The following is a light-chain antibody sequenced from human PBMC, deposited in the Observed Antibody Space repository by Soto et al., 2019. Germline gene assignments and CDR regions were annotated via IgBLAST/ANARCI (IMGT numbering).Light chain of an antibody. J-gene: IGKJ2*01. Sequence: DVVMTQSPLSLPVTLGQAATVSCRSTQSLVHSDGNTYLNWLQQRPGQPPRRLLHHVSKRDAGVPDRFSGSGSGTDFTLNSSRVEAGDVGVYYCNQGTHWPHTFGQETKLEIK. CDR1: QSLVHSDGNTY. CDR3: NQGTHWPHT. V-gene: IGKV2-30*02. CDR2: HVS.